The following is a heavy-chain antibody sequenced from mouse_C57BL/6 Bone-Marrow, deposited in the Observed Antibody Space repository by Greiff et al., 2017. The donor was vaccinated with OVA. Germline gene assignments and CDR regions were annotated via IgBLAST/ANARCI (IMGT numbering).Heavy chain of an antibody. CDR2: IYPGDGDT. D-gene: IGHD2-1*01. V-gene: IGHV1-82*01. CDR3: ARGGNFHWYFDV. J-gene: IGHJ1*03. CDR1: GYAFSSSW. Sequence: QVQLQQSGPELVKPGASVKISCKASGYAFSSSWMNWVKQRPGKGLEWIGRIYPGDGDTNYNGKFKGKATLTADKSSSTAYMQLSSLTSEDSAVYFCARGGNFHWYFDVWGTGTTVTVSS.